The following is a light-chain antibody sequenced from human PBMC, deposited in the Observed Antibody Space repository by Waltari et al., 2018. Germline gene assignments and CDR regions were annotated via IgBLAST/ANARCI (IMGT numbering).Light chain of an antibody. CDR1: SSNIGAGYD. Sequence: QSVLTQPPSVSGAPGQRVTISCTGSSSNIGAGYDVHWYQQLPGTAPKLLIDGNSNRPSGLPDRFSGSKSGTSAALAITGLQAEDEADYSCQSYDSSLSGSRVVFGGGTKLTVL. J-gene: IGLJ2*01. V-gene: IGLV1-40*01. CDR3: QSYDSSLSGSRVV. CDR2: GNS.